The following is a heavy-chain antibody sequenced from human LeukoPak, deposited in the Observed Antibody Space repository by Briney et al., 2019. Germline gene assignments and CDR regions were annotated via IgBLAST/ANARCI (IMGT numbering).Heavy chain of an antibody. CDR3: ARGQRITIFGVVINGYYFDY. CDR1: GFTFSSYA. D-gene: IGHD3-3*01. J-gene: IGHJ4*02. V-gene: IGHV4-34*01. Sequence: GSLRLSCAASGFTFSSYAMSWVRQPPGKGLEWIGEINHSGSTNYNPSLKSRVTISVDTSKNQFSLKLSSVTAADTAVYYCARGQRITIFGVVINGYYFDYWGQGTLVTVSS. CDR2: INHSGST.